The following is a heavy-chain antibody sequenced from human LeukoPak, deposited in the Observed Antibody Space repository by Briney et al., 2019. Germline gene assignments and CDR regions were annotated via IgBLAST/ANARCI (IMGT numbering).Heavy chain of an antibody. CDR3: AKDSRMIVHLYDY. CDR1: GFTFSNSA. J-gene: IGHJ4*02. CDR2: ISGSGGST. D-gene: IGHD3-22*01. V-gene: IGHV3-23*01. Sequence: GGSLRLSCAASGFTFSNSAMSWVRQAPGKGLEWVSTISGSGGSTYYADSVKGRFTISRDNSKNTLYLQMNSLRAEDTAVYYCAKDSRMIVHLYDYWGQGTLVTVSS.